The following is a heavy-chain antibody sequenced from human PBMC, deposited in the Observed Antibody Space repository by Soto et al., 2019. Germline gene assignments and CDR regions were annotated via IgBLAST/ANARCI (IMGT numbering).Heavy chain of an antibody. CDR2: IYYSGST. V-gene: IGHV4-61*01. CDR3: ARVGSSCHSGACYYYYGLGV. Sequence: QVRLQESGPGLVKPSETLSLSCLVSGDSVGNGPYYWSWIRQSPGEGLEWIAYIYYSGSTNVNPSLGGRVNTSIGMSKDQFLLERRSVTAADAAVYFCARVGSSCHSGACYYYYGLGVWGQGTTVAISS. CDR1: GDSVGNGPYY. D-gene: IGHD1-26*01. J-gene: IGHJ6*02.